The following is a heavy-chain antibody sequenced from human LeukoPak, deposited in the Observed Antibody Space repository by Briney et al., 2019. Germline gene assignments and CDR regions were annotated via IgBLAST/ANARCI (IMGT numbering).Heavy chain of an antibody. CDR2: FDPEDGET. D-gene: IGHD2-15*01. CDR1: GYTLTELS. Sequence: GASVKVSCKVSGYTLTELSMHWVRQAPGKGLEWMGGFDPEDGETIYAQKFQGRVTMTTDTSTSTACMELRSLRSDDTAVYYCARADCGGGNCYRYFDYWGQGTLVTVSS. V-gene: IGHV1-24*01. CDR3: ARADCGGGNCYRYFDY. J-gene: IGHJ4*02.